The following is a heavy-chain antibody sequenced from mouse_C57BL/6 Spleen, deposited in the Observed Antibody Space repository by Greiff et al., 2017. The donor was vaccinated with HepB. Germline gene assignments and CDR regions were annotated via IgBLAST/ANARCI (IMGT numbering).Heavy chain of an antibody. CDR1: GYTFTSYW. J-gene: IGHJ4*01. Sequence: VQLQQPGAELVRPGSSVKLSCKASGYTFTSYWMHWVKQRPIQGLEWIGNIDPSDSETHYNQKFKDKATLTVDKSSSTAYMQLSSLTSEDSAVYYCASMITTAYYYAMDYWGQGTSVTVSS. V-gene: IGHV1-52*01. CDR3: ASMITTAYYYAMDY. D-gene: IGHD2-4*01. CDR2: IDPSDSET.